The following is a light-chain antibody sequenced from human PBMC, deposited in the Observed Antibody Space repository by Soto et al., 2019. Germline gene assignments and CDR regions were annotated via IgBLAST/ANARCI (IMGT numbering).Light chain of an antibody. J-gene: IGKJ2*01. CDR1: QSVSSSY. V-gene: IGKV3-20*01. CDR2: GAS. Sequence: EIVLTQSPGTLSLSTGERATLSCRASQSVSSSYLAWYQQKPGQAPRLLIYGASSRATGIPDRFSGSGSGTDVTRIISRLEPEDFAVYYCQQYGSSHQTFGQGTKLEIK. CDR3: QQYGSSHQT.